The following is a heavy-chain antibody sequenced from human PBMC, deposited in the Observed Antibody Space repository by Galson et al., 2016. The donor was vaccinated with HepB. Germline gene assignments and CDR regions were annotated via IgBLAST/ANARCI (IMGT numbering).Heavy chain of an antibody. CDR3: TRGKSLWTMSWNHGLDV. CDR1: GFTFSIHD. CDR2: IETSGAT. D-gene: IGHD1-1*01. V-gene: IGHV3-13*01. Sequence: SLRLSCAASGFTFSIHDMHWVRQATGKGLEWVSAIETSGATYYPDSVKGRFTISRENGKNSLYLQMDSLRAGDTAVYYCTRGKSLWTMSWNHGLDVWGKGTTVTVSS. J-gene: IGHJ6*04.